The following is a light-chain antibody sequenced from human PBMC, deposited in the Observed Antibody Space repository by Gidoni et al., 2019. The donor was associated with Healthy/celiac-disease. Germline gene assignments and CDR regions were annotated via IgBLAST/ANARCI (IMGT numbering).Light chain of an antibody. V-gene: IGLV3-1*01. CDR2: QDS. CDR1: KLGDKY. CDR3: QAWDSSTL. J-gene: IGLJ2*01. Sequence: SYELTQPPSVSVSPGQTASITCSGDKLGDKYACWSQQKPGQSPVLVIYQDSKRPSGIPERFSGSNSGNTATLTISGTQAMDEADYYCQAWDSSTLFGGGTKLTVL.